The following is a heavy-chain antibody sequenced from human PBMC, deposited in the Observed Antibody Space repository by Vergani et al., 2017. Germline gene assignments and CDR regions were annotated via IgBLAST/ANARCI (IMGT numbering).Heavy chain of an antibody. Sequence: QVQLVQSGAEVKKPGASVKVSCKASGYTFTGYYMHWVRQAPGQGLEWMGWINPNSGGTNYAQKFQGRVTMTRDTSISTAYMELSRLRSDDTAVYYCAREGGGITGTTAAGRNNWFDPWGQGTLVTVSS. CDR2: INPNSGGT. J-gene: IGHJ5*02. D-gene: IGHD1-7*01. CDR3: AREGGGITGTTAAGRNNWFDP. V-gene: IGHV1-2*02. CDR1: GYTFTGYY.